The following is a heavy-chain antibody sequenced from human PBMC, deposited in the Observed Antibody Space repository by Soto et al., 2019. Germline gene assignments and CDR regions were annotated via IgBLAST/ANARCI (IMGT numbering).Heavy chain of an antibody. CDR3: ARDCTNGVCYTIRVRGMDV. V-gene: IGHV3-11*06. CDR1: GFTFSDYY. J-gene: IGHJ6*02. D-gene: IGHD2-8*01. Sequence: PGGSLRLSCAASGFTFSDYYMSWIRQAPGKGLEWVSYISSSSSYTNYADSVKGRFTISRDNAKNSLYLQMNSLRAEDTAVYYCARDCTNGVCYTIRVRGMDVWGQGTTVTVSS. CDR2: ISSSSSYT.